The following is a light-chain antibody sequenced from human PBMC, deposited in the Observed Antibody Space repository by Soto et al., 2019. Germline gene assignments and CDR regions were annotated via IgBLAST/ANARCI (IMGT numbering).Light chain of an antibody. Sequence: ETVLTQSPATLSLSPGENAILSCRASQSVSNYLAWYQQKPGQAPRLLIYGASNRATGIPDRFSGSGSGTDFTLTISSLQPDDFATYYCQHYNSYSEAFGQGTKVDI. J-gene: IGKJ1*01. CDR1: QSVSNY. CDR3: QHYNSYSEA. CDR2: GAS. V-gene: IGKV3-11*01.